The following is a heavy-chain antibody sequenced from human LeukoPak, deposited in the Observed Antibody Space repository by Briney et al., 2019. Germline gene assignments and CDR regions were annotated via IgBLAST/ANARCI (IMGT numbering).Heavy chain of an antibody. Sequence: WGSLRLSCAASGFTFSSYAMSWVRQAPGKGLEWVSAISGSGGSTYYADSVKGRFTISRDNSKNTPYLQMNSLRAEDTAVYYCAKDAGNYYGSGRDYYYYYMDVWGKGTTVTISS. CDR3: AKDAGNYYGSGRDYYYYYMDV. J-gene: IGHJ6*03. CDR1: GFTFSSYA. CDR2: ISGSGGST. D-gene: IGHD3-10*01. V-gene: IGHV3-23*01.